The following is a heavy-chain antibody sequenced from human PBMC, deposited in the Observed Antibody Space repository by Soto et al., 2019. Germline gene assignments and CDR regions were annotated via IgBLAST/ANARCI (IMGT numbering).Heavy chain of an antibody. CDR1: GYTFTDYG. V-gene: IGHV1-18*01. CDR3: ARDQYAVGGDF. CDR2: INTYNGKT. J-gene: IGHJ4*02. Sequence: QVQLVQSGAEVKKPGASVKVSCKASGYTFTDYGVSWVRQAPGQGLEWMGWINTYNGKTNYAPKVQARVTMTTATSTTTAYMELRSLNSDDSAVYYCARDQYAVGGDFWGQGTLVTVPS. D-gene: IGHD2-15*01.